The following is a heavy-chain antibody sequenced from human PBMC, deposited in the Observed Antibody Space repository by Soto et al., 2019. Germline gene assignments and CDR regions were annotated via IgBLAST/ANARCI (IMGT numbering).Heavy chain of an antibody. CDR3: ARIRGPSTSCYIVDY. CDR2: IDWDDDK. V-gene: IGHV2-70*01. CDR1: GSSLSTSGMC. Sequence: CVPTLLNPTQTLRLTCTFSGSSLSTSGMCVSWIRQPPGKALELLALIDWDDDKYYSTSLKTRLTISKDTSKNQVVLTMTNMDPVDTATYYCARIRGPSTSCYIVDYWGQGTLVTVSS. D-gene: IGHD2-2*02. J-gene: IGHJ4*02.